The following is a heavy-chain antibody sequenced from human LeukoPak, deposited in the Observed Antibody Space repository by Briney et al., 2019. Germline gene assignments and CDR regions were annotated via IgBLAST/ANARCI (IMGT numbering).Heavy chain of an antibody. CDR3: ARHYCSGGSCYWFDP. Sequence: GEALKISCKGSGYSFTSYWIGWGRRMPGKGLEWMGIIYPGDSDTRYSPSFQGQVTISADKSISTAYLQWSSLKASDTAMYYCARHYCSGGSCYWFDPWGQGTLVTVSS. J-gene: IGHJ5*02. D-gene: IGHD2-15*01. CDR2: IYPGDSDT. V-gene: IGHV5-51*01. CDR1: GYSFTSYW.